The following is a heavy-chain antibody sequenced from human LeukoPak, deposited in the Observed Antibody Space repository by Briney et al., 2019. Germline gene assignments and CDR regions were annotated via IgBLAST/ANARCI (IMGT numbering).Heavy chain of an antibody. CDR3: ARAAPYNWFDP. CDR2: IWYGGSNK. D-gene: IGHD6-6*01. J-gene: IGHJ5*02. Sequence: GGSLRLSCAASGCTFSSYGMHWVRQAPGKGLEWVAVIWYGGSNKYYADSVKGRFTISRDNSKNTLYLQMNSLRAEDTAVYYCARAAPYNWFDPWGQGTLVTVSS. CDR1: GCTFSSYG. V-gene: IGHV3-33*08.